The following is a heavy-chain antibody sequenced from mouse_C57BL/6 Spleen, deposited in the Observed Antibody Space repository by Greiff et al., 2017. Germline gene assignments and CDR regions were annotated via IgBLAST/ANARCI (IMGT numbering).Heavy chain of an antibody. CDR1: GFTFTDYY. CDR2: IRNKANGYTT. Sequence: EVKLQESGGGLVQPGGSLSLSCAASGFTFTDYYMSWVRQPPGKALEWLGFIRNKANGYTTEYSASVKGRLTISRDNSQSILYLQMHALRAEDSATEYCARPYCDGGNWDWCAYWGQGTLVTVSA. D-gene: IGHD4-1*01. J-gene: IGHJ3*01. CDR3: ARPYCDGGNWDWCAY. V-gene: IGHV7-3*01.